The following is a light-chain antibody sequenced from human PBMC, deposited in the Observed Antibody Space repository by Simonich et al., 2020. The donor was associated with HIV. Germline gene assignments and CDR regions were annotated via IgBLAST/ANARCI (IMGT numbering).Light chain of an antibody. CDR1: SGSIASTY. Sequence: NFMLTQPHSVSESPGKTVTISCSRSSGSIASTYVKWYQQRPGSAPTTVFYEDNQRPSGVPDRFAGSIDSSSNSAPLTISGLKTEDEADYYCQSYDSSNHVIFGGGTKLTVL. CDR3: QSYDSSNHVI. CDR2: EDN. V-gene: IGLV6-57*03. J-gene: IGLJ2*01.